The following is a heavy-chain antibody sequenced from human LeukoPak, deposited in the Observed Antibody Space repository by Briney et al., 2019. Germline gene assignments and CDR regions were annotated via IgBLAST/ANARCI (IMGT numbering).Heavy chain of an antibody. CDR3: ARLASEGTFDY. CDR1: GYTFVDYW. CDR2: IHPSDSDT. J-gene: IGHJ4*02. Sequence: GESLKISCRGSGYTFVDYWSGWVRQMPGKSLEWIGFIHPSDSDTRYSPSFQGQVTISADATMNTAFLQWSSLEASDTAIYYCARLASEGTFDYWGQGILVTVSS. D-gene: IGHD1-1*01. V-gene: IGHV5-51*01.